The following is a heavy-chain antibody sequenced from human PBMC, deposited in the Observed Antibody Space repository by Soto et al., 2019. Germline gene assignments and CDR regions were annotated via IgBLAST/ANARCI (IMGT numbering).Heavy chain of an antibody. Sequence: GGSLRLSCTASGLPHSNFAMMWVRQAPGKGLECISGIYGSGRGIEYADSVKGRFTISRDNSKNTVYLQMTDLRVDDTAVYYCAKDAVYNDGLWLMDHWGQGTQVTISS. CDR1: GLPHSNFA. CDR3: AKDAVYNDGLWLMDH. V-gene: IGHV3-23*05. D-gene: IGHD2-21*01. CDR2: IYGSGRGI. J-gene: IGHJ4*02.